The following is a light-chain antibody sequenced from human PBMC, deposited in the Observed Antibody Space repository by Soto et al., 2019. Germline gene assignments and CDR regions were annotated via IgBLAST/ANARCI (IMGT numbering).Light chain of an antibody. CDR2: NVS. V-gene: IGLV2-11*01. CDR3: SSYAGSYTFV. Sequence: QSALTQPRSVSGSPGQSVTISCTGSSSDVGCYNYVSWYQQHAGRAPKVIIYNVSTRPSGVPDRFSGSNSGNTASLTISELQAEDEGDYYCSSYAGSYTFVFGSGTKATVL. J-gene: IGLJ1*01. CDR1: SSDVGCYNY.